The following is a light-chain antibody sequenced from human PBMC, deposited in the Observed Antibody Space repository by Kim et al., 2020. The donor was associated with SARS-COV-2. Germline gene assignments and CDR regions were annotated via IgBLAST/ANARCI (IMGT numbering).Light chain of an antibody. CDR2: DAS. CDR1: QDISNY. J-gene: IGKJ2*01. Sequence: ESVGDRVTINCRASQDISNYLNWYQQKPGKAPKLLIYDASNLETGVPSRFSGSGSGTDFTFTISSLQPEDIATYYCQQYDNLLMYTFGQGTKLEI. CDR3: QQYDNLLMYT. V-gene: IGKV1-33*01.